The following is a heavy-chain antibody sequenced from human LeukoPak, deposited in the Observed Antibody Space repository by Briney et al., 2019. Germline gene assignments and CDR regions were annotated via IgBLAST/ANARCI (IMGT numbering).Heavy chain of an antibody. V-gene: IGHV4-39*07. CDR1: GASISSSSSY. D-gene: IGHD6-13*01. Sequence: SDTLSLTCTVSGASISSSSSYWGWIRQPPGKGLEWLGNIYSRGNTYYKPSLRSRVTISIDTSKNQFSLRLTSVTAADTAVYYCARLHGAGTSYYYYYYYMDVWGKGTTVTISS. CDR2: IYSRGNT. CDR3: ARLHGAGTSYYYYYYYMDV. J-gene: IGHJ6*03.